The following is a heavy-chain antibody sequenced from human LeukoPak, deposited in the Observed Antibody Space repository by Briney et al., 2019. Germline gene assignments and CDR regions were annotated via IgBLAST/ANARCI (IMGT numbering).Heavy chain of an antibody. Sequence: GGSLRLSCAASGFTVSSYEMNWVRQARGRGREWVSYISSSGNTIYYAESVKGRFTISREHAQNSTYLPLNSLRAEDTDVYYCARFTTLVGAKGPLYFDYWGQGTLVTVSS. D-gene: IGHD1-26*01. V-gene: IGHV3-48*03. CDR3: ARFTTLVGAKGPLYFDY. CDR1: GFTVSSYE. CDR2: ISSSGNTI. J-gene: IGHJ4*02.